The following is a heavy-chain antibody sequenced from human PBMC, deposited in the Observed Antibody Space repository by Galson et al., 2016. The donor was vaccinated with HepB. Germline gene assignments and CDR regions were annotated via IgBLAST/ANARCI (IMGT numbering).Heavy chain of an antibody. D-gene: IGHD6-13*01. V-gene: IGHV3-30-3*02. CDR2: IWYDGSNE. Sequence: SLRLSCAASGFSFGSYAMHWVRQAPGKGLDWVAVIWYDGSNENYADSVKGRFIISRDNSRNTLYLQMNSLRAEDTAVYYCAKGSSWNYYYYGMDVWGKGTTVTVSS. CDR3: AKGSSWNYYYYGMDV. J-gene: IGHJ6*04. CDR1: GFSFGSYA.